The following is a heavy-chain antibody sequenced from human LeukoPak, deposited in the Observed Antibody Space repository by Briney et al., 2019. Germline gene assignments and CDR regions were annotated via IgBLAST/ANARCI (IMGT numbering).Heavy chain of an antibody. CDR3: ARDGGYCSSTSCYFLIDY. Sequence: ASVKVSCKASGYTFTRYYMHWVRQAPGQGLEWRGWINPNSGGTNYAQKFQGRVTMTRDTSISTAYMELSRLRSDDTAVYYCARDGGYCSSTSCYFLIDYWGQGTLVTVSS. CDR1: GYTFTRYY. V-gene: IGHV1-2*02. J-gene: IGHJ4*02. D-gene: IGHD2-2*01. CDR2: INPNSGGT.